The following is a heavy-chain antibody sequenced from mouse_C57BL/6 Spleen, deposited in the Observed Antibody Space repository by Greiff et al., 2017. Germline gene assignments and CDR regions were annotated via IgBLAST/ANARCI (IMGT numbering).Heavy chain of an antibody. V-gene: IGHV1-76*01. D-gene: IGHD2-4*01. CDR2: IYPGSGNT. J-gene: IGHJ4*01. CDR1: GYTFTDYY. Sequence: VQVVESGAELVRPGASVKLSCKASGYTFTDYYINWVKQRPGQGLEWIARIYPGSGNTYYNEKFKGKATLTAEKSSSTAYMQLSSLTSEDSAVYFCARDDYDYAMDYWGQGTSVTVSS. CDR3: ARDDYDYAMDY.